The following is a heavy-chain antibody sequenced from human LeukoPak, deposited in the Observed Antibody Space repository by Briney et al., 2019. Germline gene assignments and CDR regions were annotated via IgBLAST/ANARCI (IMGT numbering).Heavy chain of an antibody. CDR3: ARAPAHNYYYMDV. CDR2: IYYSGST. CDR1: GDSISSSSSY. J-gene: IGHJ6*03. Sequence: SETLSLTCSVSGDSISSSSSYWGWIRQPPGKGLEWIGSIYYSGSTYYNTSLKSRVTISVDTSKNQFSLRLSSVTAADTAVYYCARAPAHNYYYMDVWGKGTTVTVSS. V-gene: IGHV4-39*07.